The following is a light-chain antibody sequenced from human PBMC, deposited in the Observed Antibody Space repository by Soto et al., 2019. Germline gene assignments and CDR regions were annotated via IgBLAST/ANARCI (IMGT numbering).Light chain of an antibody. V-gene: IGKV1-39*01. Sequence: DIQMTQSPSSLSASVGDRVTISCRASHGISDYLSWFQQKPGEAPKLLINTASTLQSGVPIRFSGAGSRTHFSLTICGLQPEDSATYYCQQTYSFPWTFGQGTRVDIK. CDR1: HGISDY. CDR3: QQTYSFPWT. J-gene: IGKJ1*01. CDR2: TAS.